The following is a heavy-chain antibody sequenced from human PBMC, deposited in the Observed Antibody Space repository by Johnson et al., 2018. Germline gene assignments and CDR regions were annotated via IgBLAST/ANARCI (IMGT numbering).Heavy chain of an antibody. V-gene: IGHV3-33*01. CDR3: TTDKVRGGLGGPDWGYGMDV. CDR1: GFTFSSYG. J-gene: IGHJ6*02. CDR2: IWYDGSNK. Sequence: VQLVESGGGVVQPGRSLRLSCAASGFTFSSYGMHWVRQAPGKGLEWVAVIWYDGSNKYYADSVKGRFTISRDDSKNTLYLQMNSLKTEETAVYYCTTDKVRGGLGGPDWGYGMDVWGQGTTVTVAS. D-gene: IGHD3/OR15-3a*01.